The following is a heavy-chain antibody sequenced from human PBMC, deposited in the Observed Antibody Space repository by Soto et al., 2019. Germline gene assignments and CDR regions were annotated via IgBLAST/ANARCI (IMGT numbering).Heavy chain of an antibody. V-gene: IGHV4-61*08. Sequence: SETLSLTCTVSGGSISNGDYYWSWIRQPPGKGLEWIGYIYYSGSTNYNPSLKSRVTISVDTSKNQFSLKLSSVTAADTAVYYCARGGPEYSSSWYSYWGQGTLVTVPQ. CDR1: GGSISNGDYY. CDR2: IYYSGST. CDR3: ARGGPEYSSSWYSY. J-gene: IGHJ4*02. D-gene: IGHD6-13*01.